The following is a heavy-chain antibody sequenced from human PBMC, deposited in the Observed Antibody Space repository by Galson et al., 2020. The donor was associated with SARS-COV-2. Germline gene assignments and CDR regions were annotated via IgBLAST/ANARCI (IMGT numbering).Heavy chain of an antibody. J-gene: IGHJ4*02. D-gene: IGHD3-9*01. CDR2: IYYTESN. Sequence: SETLSLTCTVSGGSISGSNYYWGWVRQPPGEGLEWIGSIYYTESNYYNPSLTSRVTMSVDTSRNQFSLKLSSVTAADTAVYYCARQILTGYYSFYYFDFWGQGTLVTVSS. CDR1: GGSISGSNYY. CDR3: ARQILTGYYSFYYFDF. V-gene: IGHV4-39*01.